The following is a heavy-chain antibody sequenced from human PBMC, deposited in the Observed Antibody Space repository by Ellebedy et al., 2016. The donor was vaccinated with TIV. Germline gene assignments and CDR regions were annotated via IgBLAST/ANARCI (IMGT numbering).Heavy chain of an antibody. D-gene: IGHD6-19*01. CDR3: LEPGIAVADWRVH. CDR2: IKGDGGVT. Sequence: GESLKISCVASGFTFSTCWMSWVRQAPGKGLEWVANIKGDGGVTDYVDSVKGGFPISRDNAKNSVYLQMNSLRAEDTAVYYFLEPGIAVADWRVHWGQGTLVTVSS. CDR1: GFTFSTCW. J-gene: IGHJ4*02. V-gene: IGHV3-7*01.